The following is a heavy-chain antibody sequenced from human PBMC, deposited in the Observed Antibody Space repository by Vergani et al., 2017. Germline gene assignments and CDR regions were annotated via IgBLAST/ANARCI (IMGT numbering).Heavy chain of an antibody. CDR3: ARGKTVNDAFDI. V-gene: IGHV4-34*01. D-gene: IGHD4-11*01. J-gene: IGHJ3*02. Sequence: QVQLQQWGAGLLKPSETLSLTCAVSGGSFSGYYWSWIRQPPGNGLEWIGEINHSGSTNSNPSLQSRVTISVDTSKKQFSLKLSSVTAADTAVYYCARGKTVNDAFDIWGHGTMVTVSS. CDR2: INHSGST. CDR1: GGSFSGYY.